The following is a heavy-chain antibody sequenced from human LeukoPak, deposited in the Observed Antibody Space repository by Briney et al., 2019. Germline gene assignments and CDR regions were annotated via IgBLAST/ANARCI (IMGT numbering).Heavy chain of an antibody. D-gene: IGHD3-10*01. CDR3: ASPIWFGDLGTMVV. CDR1: GFTFSSYA. Sequence: GGSLRLSCAASGFTFSSYAMNWVRQAPGKGLEWVSSISSSSSYIYYADSVKGRFTISRDNAKNSLYLQMNSLRAEDTAVYYCASPIWFGDLGTMVVRGQGTTVTVSS. J-gene: IGHJ6*02. CDR2: ISSSSSYI. V-gene: IGHV3-21*01.